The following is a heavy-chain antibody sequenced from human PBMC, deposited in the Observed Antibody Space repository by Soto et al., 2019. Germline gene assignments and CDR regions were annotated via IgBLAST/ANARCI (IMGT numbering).Heavy chain of an antibody. D-gene: IGHD6-19*01. CDR2: ASARNTNT. V-gene: IGHV3-23*01. CDR1: GFPFTTNV. J-gene: IGHJ5*02. CDR3: ARDVTSHGPRGYSSAWYGWFDP. Sequence: EVQLLESGGGLVQPGGPLSPSCAAPGFPFTTNVISGSGQAPGKGLEGVSAASARNTNTYNADSVRGRFTISRDNSKSTVYLQLDSLRVEDTAVYHCARDVTSHGPRGYSSAWYGWFDPWGQGTLVVVSS.